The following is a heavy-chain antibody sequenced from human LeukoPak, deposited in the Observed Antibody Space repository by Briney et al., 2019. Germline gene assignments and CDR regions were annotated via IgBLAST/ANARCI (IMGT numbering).Heavy chain of an antibody. V-gene: IGHV3-30*02. CDR3: ANSGWYTF. Sequence: GGSLRLSCAASGLAFSSYGMHWVRQAPGKGLEWVAFIRYDGSNTYYGASVKGRFTVSRDDSKNTLYLQMNSLRVEDSAVYYCANSGWYTFWGQGTLVTVSS. CDR2: IRYDGSNT. D-gene: IGHD6-19*01. J-gene: IGHJ4*02. CDR1: GLAFSSYG.